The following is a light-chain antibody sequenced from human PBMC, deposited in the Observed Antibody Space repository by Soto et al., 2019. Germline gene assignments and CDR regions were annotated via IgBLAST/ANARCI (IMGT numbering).Light chain of an antibody. J-gene: IGKJ4*01. CDR1: QSVSSNY. CDR3: QQYDSSPFT. Sequence: EIGLTQSPGTLSLSPGERATLSCRASQSVSSNYLAWYQQKPGQAPSLLIYGASSRATGIPDRFSGSGSGTDFTLTISRLEPEDFAVYYCQQYDSSPFTFGGGTKVEIK. V-gene: IGKV3-20*01. CDR2: GAS.